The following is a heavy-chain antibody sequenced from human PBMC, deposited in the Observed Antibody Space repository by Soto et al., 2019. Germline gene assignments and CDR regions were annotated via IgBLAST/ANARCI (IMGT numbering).Heavy chain of an antibody. Sequence: PGGSLRLSCAASGFTFSSYWMHWVRQAPGKGLMWVSRIHNDGSTTRYADSVKGRFTISRDNAKNTLYLQMSSLRVEDMAVYYCARDNWNSYWGQGTLVTVSS. D-gene: IGHD1-7*01. CDR1: GFTFSSYW. V-gene: IGHV3-74*01. J-gene: IGHJ4*01. CDR3: ARDNWNSY. CDR2: IHNDGSTT.